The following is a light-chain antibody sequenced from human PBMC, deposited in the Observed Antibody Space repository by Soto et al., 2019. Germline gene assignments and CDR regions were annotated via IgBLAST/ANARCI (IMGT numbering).Light chain of an antibody. CDR2: DAS. CDR1: QSVSNSY. Sequence: EIVLTQSPGTVSLSPGERATLSCRASQSVSNSYLAWYQQKPGQAPRLLIYDASSRATGIPARFSGSGSGTDFTLTISSLEPEDFAVYYCQQYGSSVLTFGGGTKVEIK. J-gene: IGKJ4*01. CDR3: QQYGSSVLT. V-gene: IGKV3-20*01.